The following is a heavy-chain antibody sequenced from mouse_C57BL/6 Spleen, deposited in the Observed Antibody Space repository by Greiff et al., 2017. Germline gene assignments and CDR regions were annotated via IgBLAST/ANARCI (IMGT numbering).Heavy chain of an antibody. CDR3: AREDYDGSRWFGC. Sequence: QVQLQQPGAELVKPGASVKLSCKASGYTFTSYWMQWVKQRPGQGLEWIGEIDPSDSYTNYNQKFKGKATLTVDTSSSTAYLQLSSLTSEDSAVYYCAREDYDGSRWFGCWGQGTLVTVSA. V-gene: IGHV1-50*01. J-gene: IGHJ3*01. D-gene: IGHD1-1*01. CDR1: GYTFTSYW. CDR2: IDPSDSYT.